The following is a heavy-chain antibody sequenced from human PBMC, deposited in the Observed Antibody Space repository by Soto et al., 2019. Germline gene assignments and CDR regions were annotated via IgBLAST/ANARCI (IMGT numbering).Heavy chain of an antibody. CDR1: GFTFSSYS. CDR3: ARESVDTAMAQSAFDY. D-gene: IGHD5-18*01. CDR2: ISSSSSYI. J-gene: IGHJ4*02. V-gene: IGHV3-21*01. Sequence: GGSLRLSCAASGFTFSSYSMNWVRQAPGKGLEWVSSISSSSSYIYYADSVKGRFTISRDNAKNSLYLQMNSLRAEDTAVYYCARESVDTAMAQSAFDYWGQGTQVTVSS.